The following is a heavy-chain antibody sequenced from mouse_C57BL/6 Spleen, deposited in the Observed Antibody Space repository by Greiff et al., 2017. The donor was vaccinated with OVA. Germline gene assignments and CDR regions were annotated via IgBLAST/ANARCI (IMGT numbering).Heavy chain of an antibody. V-gene: IGHV1-4*01. J-gene: IGHJ4*01. Sequence: QVQLQQSGAELARPGASVKMSCKASGYTFTSYTMHWVKQRPGQGLEWIGYINPSSGYTKYNQKFKDKATLTADKSSSTAYMQLSSLTSEDSAVYYCARRYYGSDYYAMDYWGQGTSVTVSS. CDR2: INPSSGYT. D-gene: IGHD1-1*01. CDR1: GYTFTSYT. CDR3: ARRYYGSDYYAMDY.